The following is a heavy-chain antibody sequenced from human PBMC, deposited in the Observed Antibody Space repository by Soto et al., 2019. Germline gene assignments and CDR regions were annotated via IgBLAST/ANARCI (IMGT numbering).Heavy chain of an antibody. CDR1: GFTLSDYY. CDR3: ARDLGYYASDGYFDY. D-gene: IGHD3-22*01. J-gene: IGHJ4*02. Sequence: PGGSLRLSCAGSGFTLSDYYMSWIRQAPGKGLEWVSYISSSGNIIYYADSVKGRFTISRDNAKNSLYLQMNSLRAEDTAVYYCARDLGYYASDGYFDYWGLGTLVTVSS. CDR2: ISSSGNII. V-gene: IGHV3-11*01.